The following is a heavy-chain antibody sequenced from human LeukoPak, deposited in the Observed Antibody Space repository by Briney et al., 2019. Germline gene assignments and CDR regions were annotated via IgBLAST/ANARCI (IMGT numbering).Heavy chain of an antibody. V-gene: IGHV1-18*01. Sequence: GASVKVSCEASGYTFTSYGISWVRQAPGQGLEWMGWISAYNGNTNYAQKLQGRVTMTTDTSTSTAYMELRSLRSDDTAVYYCARGLWSGYSLYYFDYWGQGTLVTVSS. CDR3: ARGLWSGYSLYYFDY. CDR1: GYTFTSYG. D-gene: IGHD3-3*01. J-gene: IGHJ4*02. CDR2: ISAYNGNT.